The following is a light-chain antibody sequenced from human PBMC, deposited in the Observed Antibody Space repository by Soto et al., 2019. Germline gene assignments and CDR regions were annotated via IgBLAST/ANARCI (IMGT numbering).Light chain of an antibody. CDR1: NSDVGGSNY. Sequence: QSVLTQPRSVSGSPGQSVTISCTGTNSDVGGSNYVSWYQQHPGKAPKLMIFDVTKRPSGVPDRFSGSKSGTTASLTISGLQAEDEADYFCCSYAGSYTYVVFGGGTKVTVL. CDR3: CSYAGSYTYVV. CDR2: DVT. V-gene: IGLV2-11*01. J-gene: IGLJ2*01.